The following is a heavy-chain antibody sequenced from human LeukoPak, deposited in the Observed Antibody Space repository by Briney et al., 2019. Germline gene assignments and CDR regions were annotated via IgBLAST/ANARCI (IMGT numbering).Heavy chain of an antibody. CDR3: ARDGNYYYGSGSYPDY. Sequence: GRSLRLSCAASEFTFSSYAMHWVRQAPGKGLEWVAVISYDGSNKYYADSVKGRCTVSRDNSKSTLYLQMNSLRVEDTAVYYCARDGNYYYGSGSYPDYWGQGTLVTVSS. CDR1: EFTFSSYA. D-gene: IGHD3-10*01. CDR2: ISYDGSNK. V-gene: IGHV3-30-3*01. J-gene: IGHJ4*02.